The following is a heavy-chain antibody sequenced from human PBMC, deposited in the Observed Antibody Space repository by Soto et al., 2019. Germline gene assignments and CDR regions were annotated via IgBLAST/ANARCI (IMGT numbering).Heavy chain of an antibody. Sequence: GGSLRLSCAASGFTFSSYAMSWVRQAPGKGLEWVSAISGSGGSTYYADSVKGRFTISRDNSKNTLYLQMNSLRAEDTAVYYCAKVRSSGWQPPYFDYWGQGTLVTVSS. CDR2: ISGSGGST. V-gene: IGHV3-23*01. J-gene: IGHJ4*02. CDR3: AKVRSSGWQPPYFDY. CDR1: GFTFSSYA. D-gene: IGHD6-19*01.